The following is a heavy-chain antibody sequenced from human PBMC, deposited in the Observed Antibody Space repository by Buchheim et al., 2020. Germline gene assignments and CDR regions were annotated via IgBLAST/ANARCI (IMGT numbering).Heavy chain of an antibody. CDR3: AKDQAKCVFDY. CDR2: ITDGGSSK. CDR1: GFTFSSYG. D-gene: IGHD1-26*01. Sequence: QVQLVESGGGVVQPGRSLRLSCAASGFTFSSYGMNWVRQAPGKGLEWVAAITDGGSSKYYADSVKGRFTISRDNSKNTLYLRMSSLRAEDTAVDYCAKDQAKCVFDYWGQGTL. J-gene: IGHJ4*02. V-gene: IGHV3-30*18.